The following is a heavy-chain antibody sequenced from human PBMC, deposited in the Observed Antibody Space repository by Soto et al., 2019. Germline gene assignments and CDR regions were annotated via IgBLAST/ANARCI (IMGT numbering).Heavy chain of an antibody. Sequence: VQLVESGGGVVQPGKSLRLSCAASGFTFSTYGMHWVRQAPGKGLEWVAVIWYDGSNKYHGDSLKGRFTISRDNFKNTLYLQINNLRAEDTAVYYCGRDGALGDTAVVDSWGQGTLVTVSS. CDR3: GRDGALGDTAVVDS. CDR1: GFTFSTYG. D-gene: IGHD5-18*01. J-gene: IGHJ4*02. CDR2: IWYDGSNK. V-gene: IGHV3-33*01.